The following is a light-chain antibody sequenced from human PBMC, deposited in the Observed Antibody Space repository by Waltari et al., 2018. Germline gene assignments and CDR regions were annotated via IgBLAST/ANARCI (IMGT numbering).Light chain of an antibody. Sequence: TLSCRASQSISKYLAWYQQKPGQAPRLLIYDAASRATGIPDRFGGSGSGTDFSLTISRLEPEDSAVYYCQKYGTLPATFGQGTKVEIK. CDR1: QSISKY. CDR3: QKYGTLPAT. J-gene: IGKJ1*01. CDR2: DAA. V-gene: IGKV3-20*01.